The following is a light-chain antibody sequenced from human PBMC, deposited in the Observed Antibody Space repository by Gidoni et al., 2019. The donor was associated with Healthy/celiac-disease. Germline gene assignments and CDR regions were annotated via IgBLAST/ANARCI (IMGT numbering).Light chain of an antibody. CDR3: QQSYSTPRT. Sequence: DIQMTQSPSSLSASVGDSVTITCRASQSISSYLNLYQQKPGKAPKLLIYAASSLQSEVPSRFSGSGSGTDFTLTISILQPEDFATYYCQQSYSTPRTYGQGTKVEIK. CDR2: AAS. J-gene: IGKJ1*01. V-gene: IGKV1-39*01. CDR1: QSISSY.